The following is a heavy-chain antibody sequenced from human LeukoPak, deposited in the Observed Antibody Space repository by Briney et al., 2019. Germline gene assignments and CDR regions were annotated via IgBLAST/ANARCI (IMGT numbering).Heavy chain of an antibody. CDR3: ARDPRDYYYGMDV. Sequence: GGSLRLSCAASGFTFSSYWMSWVRQAPGKGLEWVANIKQDGCEKYYVDSVKGRFTISRDNAKNSLYLQMNSLRAEDTAVYYCARDPRDYYYGMDVWGQGTTVTVSS. CDR1: GFTFSSYW. CDR2: IKQDGCEK. V-gene: IGHV3-7*04. J-gene: IGHJ6*02.